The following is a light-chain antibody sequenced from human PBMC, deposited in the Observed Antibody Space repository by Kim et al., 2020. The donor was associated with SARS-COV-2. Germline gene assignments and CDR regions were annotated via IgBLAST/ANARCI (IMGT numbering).Light chain of an antibody. CDR1: QGIRED. Sequence: APVGDRGAIPCRSSQGIREDLAWYQQKPGNAPKLLIFAASALQSGVRPRFSGGGSGTDFTHTLNSLQPEDVASYYSPKYNGATWTFGKETKLDI. CDR2: AAS. CDR3: PKYNGATWT. J-gene: IGKJ1*01. V-gene: IGKV1-27*01.